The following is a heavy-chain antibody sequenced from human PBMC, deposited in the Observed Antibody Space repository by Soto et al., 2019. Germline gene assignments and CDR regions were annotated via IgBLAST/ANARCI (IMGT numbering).Heavy chain of an antibody. CDR2: IYYNGDT. CDR1: GGSIISNSHY. V-gene: IGHV4-39*01. D-gene: IGHD2-15*01. Sequence: SETLSLTCSVSGGSIISNSHYWVWIRQPPGKGLEWIGSIYYNGDTYYNPSLKSRVTISVDTSKNQFSVKLNSVTAADTAVYYCARHQSIVVVTAARAFDIWGQGTMVT. J-gene: IGHJ3*02. CDR3: ARHQSIVVVTAARAFDI.